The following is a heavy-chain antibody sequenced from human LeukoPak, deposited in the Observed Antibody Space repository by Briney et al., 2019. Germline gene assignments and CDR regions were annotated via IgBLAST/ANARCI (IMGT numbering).Heavy chain of an antibody. CDR2: ISYDGSNK. Sequence: GGSLRLSCAASGFTFSSYAMHWVRQAPGKGLEWVAVISYDGSNKDYADSVKGRFTISRDNSKSTLYLQMNSLRPEDTAVYYCARQRSGGGNGEGFDSGGREPLATVSS. V-gene: IGHV3-30-3*01. CDR3: ARQRSGGGNGEGFDS. D-gene: IGHD1-1*01. CDR1: GFTFSSYA. J-gene: IGHJ4*02.